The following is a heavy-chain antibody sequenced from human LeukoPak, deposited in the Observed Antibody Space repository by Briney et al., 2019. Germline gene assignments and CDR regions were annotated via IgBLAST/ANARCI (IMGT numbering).Heavy chain of an antibody. CDR3: GKEVSSGFIDY. J-gene: IGHJ4*02. CDR1: GFTFSSYG. CDR2: ISYDGSTK. D-gene: IGHD6-19*01. Sequence: PGGSLRLSCAVSGFTFSSYGMHWVRQAPGEGLEWAAVISYDGSTKYYADSVKGRFTISRDNSKNTLYLQMNSLRAEDTAVYYCGKEVSSGFIDYWGQGTLVTVSS. V-gene: IGHV3-30*18.